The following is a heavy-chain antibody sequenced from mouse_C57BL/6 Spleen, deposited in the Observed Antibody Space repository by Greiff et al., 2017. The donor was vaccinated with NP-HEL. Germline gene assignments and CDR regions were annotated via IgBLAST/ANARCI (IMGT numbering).Heavy chain of an antibody. J-gene: IGHJ2*01. Sequence: EVKLMESGGGLVKPGGSLKLSCAASGFTFSDYGMHWVRQAPEKGLEWVAYISSGSSTIYYADTVKGRFTISRDNAKNTLFLQMTSLRSEDTAMYYCAREVYYGSSYYFDYWGQGTTLSVSS. V-gene: IGHV5-17*01. CDR1: GFTFSDYG. CDR2: ISSGSSTI. D-gene: IGHD1-1*01. CDR3: AREVYYGSSYYFDY.